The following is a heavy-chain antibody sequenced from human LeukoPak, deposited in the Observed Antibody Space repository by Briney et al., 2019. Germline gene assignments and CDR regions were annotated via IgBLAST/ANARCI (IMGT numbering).Heavy chain of an antibody. CDR2: INPNSGGT. J-gene: IGHJ5*02. V-gene: IGHV1-2*06. CDR3: ARDLGVVPAAMKGEKFDP. CDR1: RGTFSSYA. Sequence: ASVKVSCKASRGTFSSYAISWVRQAPGQGLEWMGRINPNSGGTNYAQKFQGRVTMTRDTSISTAYMELSRLRSDDTAVYYCARDLGVVPAAMKGEKFDPWGQGTLVTVSS. D-gene: IGHD2-2*01.